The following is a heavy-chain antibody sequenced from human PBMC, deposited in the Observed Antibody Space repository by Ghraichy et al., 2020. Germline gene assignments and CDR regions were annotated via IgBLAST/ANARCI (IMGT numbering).Heavy chain of an antibody. J-gene: IGHJ4*02. CDR2: IYYSGST. CDR1: GGSISSYY. Sequence: SETLSLTCTVSGGSISSYYWSWIRQPPGKGLEWIGYIYYSGSTNYNHSLKSRVTISVDTSKNQFSLKLSSVTAADTAVYYCARDPGGINTPFDYWGQGTLVTVSS. V-gene: IGHV4-59*01. D-gene: IGHD3-16*01. CDR3: ARDPGGINTPFDY.